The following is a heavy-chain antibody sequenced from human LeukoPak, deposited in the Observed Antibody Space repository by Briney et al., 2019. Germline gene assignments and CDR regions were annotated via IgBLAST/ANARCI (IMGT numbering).Heavy chain of an antibody. V-gene: IGHV3-48*03. D-gene: IGHD4-17*01. CDR2: ISSSGSTI. CDR3: ARDSMGRHDYGDSEPYYYYYGMDV. CDR1: GFTFSSYE. J-gene: IGHJ6*02. Sequence: GGSLRLSCAASGFTFSSYEMNWVRQAPGEGLEWVSYISSSGSTIYYADSVKGRFTISRDNAKNSLYLQMNSLRAEDTAVYYCARDSMGRHDYGDSEPYYYYYGMDVWGQGTTVTVSS.